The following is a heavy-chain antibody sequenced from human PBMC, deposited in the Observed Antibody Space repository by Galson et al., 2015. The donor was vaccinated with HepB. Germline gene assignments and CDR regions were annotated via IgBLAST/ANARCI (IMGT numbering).Heavy chain of an antibody. V-gene: IGHV3-20*04. CDR1: GFTFDDYG. CDR2: INWNGGST. D-gene: IGHD3-10*01. CDR3: ARVDSVLRGVIITRYFDY. Sequence: SLRLSCAASGFTFDDYGMSWVRRAPGKGLEWVSGINWNGGSTAYADSVKGRFTIPRDNAKNSLFLQIKSLRADDTAVYYCARVDSVLRGVIITRYFDYWGQGTLVTVSS. J-gene: IGHJ4*02.